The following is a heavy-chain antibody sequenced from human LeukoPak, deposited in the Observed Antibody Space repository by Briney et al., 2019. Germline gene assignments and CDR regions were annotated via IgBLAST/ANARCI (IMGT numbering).Heavy chain of an antibody. D-gene: IGHD3-3*01. Sequence: PGGSLRLSCAASGFTFSSYGMHWVRQAPGKGLEWVAVIWYGGSNKYYADSVKGRFTISRDNSKNTLYLQMNSLRAEDTAVYYCARAGFWSGYYYFDYWGQGTLVTVSS. CDR2: IWYGGSNK. CDR3: ARAGFWSGYYYFDY. V-gene: IGHV3-33*08. J-gene: IGHJ4*02. CDR1: GFTFSSYG.